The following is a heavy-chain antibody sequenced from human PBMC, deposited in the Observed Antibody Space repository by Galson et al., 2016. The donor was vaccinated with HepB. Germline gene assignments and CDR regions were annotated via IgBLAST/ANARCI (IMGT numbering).Heavy chain of an antibody. CDR1: GITLSGFW. V-gene: IGHV3-74*01. J-gene: IGHJ4*02. CDR3: RMSYYGDY. D-gene: IGHD2/OR15-2a*01. CDR2: IRGDGAIT. Sequence: SLRLSCAASGITLSGFWMHWVRQVPGKGLVWVSRIRGDGAITYYADSVEGRFTISRDNAKNTLHLKMNNSGAEDTAVYYCRMSYYGDYWGQGTLVTVPS.